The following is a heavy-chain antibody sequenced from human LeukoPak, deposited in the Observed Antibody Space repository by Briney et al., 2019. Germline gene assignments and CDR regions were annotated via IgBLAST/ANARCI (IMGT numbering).Heavy chain of an antibody. CDR3: ARGAIFGVRKYYYYMDV. Sequence: SETLSLTCTVSGGSISSGGYYWSWILQHPGKGLEWIGYIYYSGSTYYNPSLKSRVTISVDTSKNQFSLKLSSVTAADTAVYYCARGAIFGVRKYYYYMDVWGKGTTVTVSS. CDR2: IYYSGST. V-gene: IGHV4-31*03. CDR1: GGSISSGGYY. J-gene: IGHJ6*03. D-gene: IGHD3-3*01.